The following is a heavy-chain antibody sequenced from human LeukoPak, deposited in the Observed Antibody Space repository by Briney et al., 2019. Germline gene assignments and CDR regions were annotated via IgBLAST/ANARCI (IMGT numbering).Heavy chain of an antibody. J-gene: IGHJ4*02. CDR1: GGSISSYY. Sequence: SETLCLTCTVSGGSISSYYWSWIRQPPGKGLEWIGYIYYSGSTNYNPSLKSRVTISVDTSKNQFSLKLSSVTAADTAVYYCARAQYQLLTYFDYWGQGTLVTVSS. V-gene: IGHV4-59*01. CDR3: ARAQYQLLTYFDY. D-gene: IGHD2-2*01. CDR2: IYYSGST.